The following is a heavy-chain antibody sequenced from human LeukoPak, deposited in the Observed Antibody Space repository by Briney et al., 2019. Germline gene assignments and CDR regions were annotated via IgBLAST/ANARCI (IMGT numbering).Heavy chain of an antibody. CDR3: ARDGRITIFGYYYYYYMDV. CDR2: IIPIFGTA. J-gene: IGHJ6*03. V-gene: IGHV1-69*05. CDR1: GGTFSSYA. D-gene: IGHD3-3*01. Sequence: SVKVSCEASGGTFSSYAISWVRQAPGRGLEWMGGIIPIFGTANYAQKFQGRVTITTDESTSTAYMELSSLRSEDTAVYYCARDGRITIFGYYYYYYMDVWGKGTTVTVSS.